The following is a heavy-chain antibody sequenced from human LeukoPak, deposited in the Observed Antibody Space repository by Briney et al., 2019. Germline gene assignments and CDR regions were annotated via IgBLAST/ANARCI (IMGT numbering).Heavy chain of an antibody. D-gene: IGHD6-19*01. J-gene: IGHJ6*03. V-gene: IGHV3-7*01. CDR3: ARGGIAVAGTRENYNYSYLDV. CDR1: GFTFSSYW. Sequence: GGSLRLSCAASGFTFSSYWMSWVRQAPGKWLEWVANIKQDGSGKYWVDSVKGRCTISRDNAKDSLYLEMDSLRAEDTAVYYCARGGIAVAGTRENYNYSYLDVWGKGTTVTVSS. CDR2: IKQDGSGK.